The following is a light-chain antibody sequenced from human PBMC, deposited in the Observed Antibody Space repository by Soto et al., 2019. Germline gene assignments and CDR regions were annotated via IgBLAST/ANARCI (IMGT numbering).Light chain of an antibody. CDR2: DAS. V-gene: IGKV1-5*01. CDR1: QRIGSW. Sequence: DIQMTQSPSTLSASVGDRVSITCRASQRIGSWLTWYQQKPGKVPKLLIYDASHLTSGVPSRFSGSGSGTEFTLGISSLQPDDFATYYCQHYYTYPYMFGQGTKVDIK. J-gene: IGKJ1*01. CDR3: QHYYTYPYM.